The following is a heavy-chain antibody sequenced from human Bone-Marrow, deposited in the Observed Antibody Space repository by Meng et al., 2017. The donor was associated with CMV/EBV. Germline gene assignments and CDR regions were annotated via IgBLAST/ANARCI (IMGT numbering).Heavy chain of an antibody. CDR2: VNTYTENT. D-gene: IGHD2-15*01. V-gene: IGHV1-3*04. CDR3: ARGPWWRRADFDN. CDR1: GYTFTSFA. Sequence: CKATGYTFTSFAVHRVRQAPGQRVEWMGWVNTYTENTSYTQQIQGRVTINTDTSASTAYLGLSGLSSEDTAGYFWARGPWWRRADFDNWGQGTLVTVSS. J-gene: IGHJ4*02.